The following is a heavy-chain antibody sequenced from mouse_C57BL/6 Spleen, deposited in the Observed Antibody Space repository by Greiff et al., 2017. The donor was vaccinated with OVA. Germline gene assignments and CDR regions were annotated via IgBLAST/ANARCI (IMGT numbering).Heavy chain of an antibody. V-gene: IGHV1-7*01. CDR3: AKSQTVEWYFDV. D-gene: IGHD1-1*01. CDR2: INPSSGYT. J-gene: IGHJ1*03. Sequence: VQLQQSGAELAKPGASVKLSCKASGYTFTSYWMHWVKQRPGQGLEWIGYINPSSGYTKYNQKFPDKAPFTADTSSSTAYMQLRSLTYEDSAVDYAAKSQTVEWYFDVWGTGTTVTVSS. CDR1: GYTFTSYW.